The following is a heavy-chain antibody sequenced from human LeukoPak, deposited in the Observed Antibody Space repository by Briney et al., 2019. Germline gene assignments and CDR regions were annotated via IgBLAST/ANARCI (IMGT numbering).Heavy chain of an antibody. J-gene: IGHJ4*02. D-gene: IGHD6-6*01. CDR3: TSSSSEETIAY. CDR2: MNPSGGST. CDR1: GYTFTSYY. Sequence: ASVKLSCKASGYTFTSYYMHWVRQAPGQGLEWMGIMNPSGGSTSHAQKSQGRVTMTRDTSTGTVYMELSSLRSEDTAVYCCTSSSSEETIAYWGQGTLVTVSS. V-gene: IGHV1-46*01.